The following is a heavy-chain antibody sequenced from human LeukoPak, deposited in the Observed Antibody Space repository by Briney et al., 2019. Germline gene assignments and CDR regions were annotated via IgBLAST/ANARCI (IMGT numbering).Heavy chain of an antibody. J-gene: IGHJ5*02. CDR1: GGSFSGYY. CDR3: ARGGYYGSGSADWFDP. Sequence: SETLSLTCAVYGGSFSGYYWSWIRQPPGKGLEWIGEINHSGSTNYNPSLKSRVTISVDTSKNQFSLKLNSVTAADTAVYYCARGGYYGSGSADWFDPWGQGTLVTVSS. V-gene: IGHV4-34*01. CDR2: INHSGST. D-gene: IGHD3-10*01.